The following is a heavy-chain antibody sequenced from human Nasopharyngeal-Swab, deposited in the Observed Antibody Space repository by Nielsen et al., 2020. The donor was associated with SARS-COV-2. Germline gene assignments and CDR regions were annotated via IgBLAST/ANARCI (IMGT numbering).Heavy chain of an antibody. J-gene: IGHJ4*02. Sequence: GGSLRLSCAASGFTFSSYSMNWVRQAPGKGLEWVSSISSSSYIYYADSVKGRFTISRDNAKNSLYLQMNSLRAEDTAVYYCAREGGAVAPDYWGQGTLVTVSS. CDR2: ISSSSYI. D-gene: IGHD6-19*01. CDR1: GFTFSSYS. V-gene: IGHV3-21*01. CDR3: AREGGAVAPDY.